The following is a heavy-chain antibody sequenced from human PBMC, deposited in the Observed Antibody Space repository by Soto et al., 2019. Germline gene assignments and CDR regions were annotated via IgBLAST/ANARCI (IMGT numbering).Heavy chain of an antibody. CDR1: GFTFSSFA. J-gene: IGHJ3*02. D-gene: IGHD2-2*02. CDR2: ISGSGDST. CDR3: ANDRWAIVAVPTAIEVYDI. V-gene: IGHV3-23*01. Sequence: EVQLLESGGGLVQPGGSLRLSCAASGFTFSSFAMSWVRQAPGKGLEWVSTISGSGDSTHYADSVKGRFTISRDNSKNTLYLQMNSLRGEDTAIYYCANDRWAIVAVPTAIEVYDIWGQGTMVTVSS.